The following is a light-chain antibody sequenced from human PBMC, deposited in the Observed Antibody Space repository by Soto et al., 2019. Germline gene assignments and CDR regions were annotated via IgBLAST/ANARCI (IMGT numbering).Light chain of an antibody. CDR3: QQRSDWWT. CDR2: GAS. J-gene: IGKJ1*01. V-gene: IGKV3-11*01. CDR1: QSVSRF. Sequence: EIVLTQSPATLSLSPGERAALSCRASQSVSRFLDWYQQKPGQAPRLLIYGASSRATGIPDRFSGSGSGTDFTLTISRLEPEDFAVYYCQQRSDWWTFGQGT.